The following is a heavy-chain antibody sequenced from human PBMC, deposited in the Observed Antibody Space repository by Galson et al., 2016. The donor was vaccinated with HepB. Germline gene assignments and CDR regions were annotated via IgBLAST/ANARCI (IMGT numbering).Heavy chain of an antibody. D-gene: IGHD2-2*01. Sequence: SLRLSCAASGFTFSSHWMTWVRQAPGKGPEWVASIKEDGSDKPYADSVKGRFTISRDNPKNSLYLQMNSLRAEDTALYYCAKAAQYCSSSSCRNWFDPWGQGTLVTVSS. J-gene: IGHJ5*02. CDR1: GFTFSSHW. CDR2: IKEDGSDK. V-gene: IGHV3-7*03. CDR3: AKAAQYCSSSSCRNWFDP.